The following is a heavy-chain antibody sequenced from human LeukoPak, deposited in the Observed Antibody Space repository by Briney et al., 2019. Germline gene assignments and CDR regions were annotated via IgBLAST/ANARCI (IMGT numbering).Heavy chain of an antibody. D-gene: IGHD6-13*01. V-gene: IGHV1-69*06. CDR2: IIPIFGTA. CDR1: GGTFSSYA. J-gene: IGHJ4*02. CDR3: AHPYSSSWYYFDY. Sequence: SVKVSCKASGGTFSSYAISWVRQAPGQGLEWMGGIIPIFGTANYAQKFQGRVTITADKSTSTAYMELSSLRSEDTAVYCCAHPYSSSWYYFDYWGQGTLVTVSS.